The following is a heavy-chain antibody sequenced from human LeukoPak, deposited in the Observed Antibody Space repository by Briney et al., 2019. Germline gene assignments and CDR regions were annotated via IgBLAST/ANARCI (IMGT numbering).Heavy chain of an antibody. CDR3: ARRDVYSSGWHFDY. V-gene: IGHV4-39*07. Sequence: SETLSLTCTVSGGSISSSSYYWGWIRQPPGKGLEWIGSIYYSGSTYYNPSLKSRVTISVDTSKNQFSLKLSSVTAADTAVYYCARRDVYSSGWHFDYWGQGTLVTVSS. D-gene: IGHD6-19*01. J-gene: IGHJ4*02. CDR1: GGSISSSSYY. CDR2: IYYSGST.